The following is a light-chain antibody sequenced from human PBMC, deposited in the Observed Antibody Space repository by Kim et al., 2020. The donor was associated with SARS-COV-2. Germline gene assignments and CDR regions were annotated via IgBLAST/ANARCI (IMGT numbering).Light chain of an antibody. CDR2: GAS. CDR3: QKYNSAPLT. CDR1: QAISDY. J-gene: IGKJ4*01. Sequence: DIQMTQSPSSLSASVGDRVTITCRASQAISDYLAWYQQKPGKVPKLLIYGASTLQSGVPFRFSGSGSGTDFTLTISSLQPEDVATYYCQKYNSAPLTFGGGTKLEIK. V-gene: IGKV1-27*01.